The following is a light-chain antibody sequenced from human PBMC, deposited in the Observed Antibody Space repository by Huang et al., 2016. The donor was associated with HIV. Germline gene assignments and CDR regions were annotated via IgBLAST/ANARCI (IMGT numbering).Light chain of an antibody. CDR1: QNIGDN. CDR3: QQFNNWPPRFT. Sequence: EIVMTQSPATLSVSPGERATLSCRASQNIGDNLTWYQHKPGQAPRLLIYGASTRATGSPPRFSGSGSGTEVTLTISGLESEDFAVYYCQQFNNWPPRFTFGPGTTVDVK. CDR2: GAS. J-gene: IGKJ3*01. V-gene: IGKV3-15*01.